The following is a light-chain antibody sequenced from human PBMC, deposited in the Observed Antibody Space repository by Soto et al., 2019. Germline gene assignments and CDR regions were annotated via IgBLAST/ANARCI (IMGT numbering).Light chain of an antibody. CDR2: GAS. J-gene: IGKJ2*01. V-gene: IGKV3-15*01. CDR3: QQYHIWYT. Sequence: EIVVTQSPATLSLSPGERAILSCRASQSVSINLAWFQRKPGQAPRLLIYGASTRATGIPARFSGSGSGTEFTLTISSLQSEDFAVYYCQQYHIWYTFGQGTELEIK. CDR1: QSVSIN.